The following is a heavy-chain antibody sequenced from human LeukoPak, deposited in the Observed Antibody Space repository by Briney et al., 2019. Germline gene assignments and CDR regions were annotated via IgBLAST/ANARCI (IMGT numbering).Heavy chain of an antibody. J-gene: IGHJ5*02. D-gene: IGHD4-23*01. CDR2: IRNDGSNK. CDR3: APAGGNAWFDP. Sequence: PGGSLRLSCAASGFTFSSYGMHWVRQAPGKGLEWVAFIRNDGSNKYYADSAKGRFTISRDNSKHTLYLQMNSLRADDTAVYYCAPAGGNAWFDPWGQGTLVTVSS. CDR1: GFTFSSYG. V-gene: IGHV3-30*02.